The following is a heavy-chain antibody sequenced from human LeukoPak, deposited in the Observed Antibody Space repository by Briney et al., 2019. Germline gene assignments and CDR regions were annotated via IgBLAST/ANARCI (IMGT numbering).Heavy chain of an antibody. CDR3: ARTPRPQGKNCSGGSCYSGWYFQH. J-gene: IGHJ1*01. V-gene: IGHV1-2*02. D-gene: IGHD2-15*01. CDR2: INPNSGGT. CDR1: GYTFTGYY. Sequence: GASVKVSCKASGYTFTGYYMHWVRQAPGQGLEWMGWINPNSGGTNYAQKFQGRATMTRDTSISTAYMELSRLRSDDTAVYYCARTPRPQGKNCSGGSCYSGWYFQHWGQGTLVTVSS.